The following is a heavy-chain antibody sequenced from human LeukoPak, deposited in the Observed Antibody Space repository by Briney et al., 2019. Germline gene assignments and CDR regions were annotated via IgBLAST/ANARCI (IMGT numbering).Heavy chain of an antibody. Sequence: TGGSLRPSCAASGFTFSCFAMSWVRQAPGKGLEWVSGISGSGTSTYYADSVKGRLTISRDNSKNTVYLQMNSLRDEDTAVYYCAKDGDYYYGSGSYSMIKYWGQGTLVTVSS. J-gene: IGHJ4*02. V-gene: IGHV3-23*01. D-gene: IGHD3-10*01. CDR1: GFTFSCFA. CDR2: ISGSGTST. CDR3: AKDGDYYYGSGSYSMIKY.